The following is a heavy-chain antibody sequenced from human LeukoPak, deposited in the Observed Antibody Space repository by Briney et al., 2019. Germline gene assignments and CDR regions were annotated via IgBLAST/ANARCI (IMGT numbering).Heavy chain of an antibody. CDR1: GYTFTGYY. CDR3: ARDGDSSSSGAFDI. CDR2: INPNSGGT. J-gene: IGHJ3*02. D-gene: IGHD6-6*01. V-gene: IGHV1-2*02. Sequence: ASVKVSCKASGYTFTGYYMHWVRQAPGQGLEWMGWINPNSGGTNYAQKFQGRVTMTRDTSISTAYMELSRLRSDDTAVYYCARDGDSSSSGAFDIWGQVTMVTVSS.